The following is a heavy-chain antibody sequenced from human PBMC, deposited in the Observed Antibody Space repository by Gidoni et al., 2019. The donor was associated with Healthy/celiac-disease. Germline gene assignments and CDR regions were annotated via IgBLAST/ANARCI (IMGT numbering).Heavy chain of an antibody. V-gene: IGHV3-23*01. J-gene: IGHJ3*02. Sequence: EVQLLESGGGLVQPGGSLRLSCAASGFTFGSYAMSWVRQAPGKGLEWVSAISGSGGSTYYADSVKGRFTISRDNSKNTLYLQMNSLRAEDTAVYYCAKTSCSGGSCYPLSGAFDIWGQGTMVTVSS. CDR2: ISGSGGST. D-gene: IGHD2-15*01. CDR3: AKTSCSGGSCYPLSGAFDI. CDR1: GFTFGSYA.